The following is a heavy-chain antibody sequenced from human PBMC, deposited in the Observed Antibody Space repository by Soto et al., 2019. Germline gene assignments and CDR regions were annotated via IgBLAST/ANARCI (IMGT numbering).Heavy chain of an antibody. Sequence: GSLRLSCAASGFTFSSYAMSWVRQAPGKGLEWVSAISGSGGSTYYADSVKGRFTISRDNSKNTLYLQMNSLRAEDTAVYYCAKDDAYYYGSGSYSRYYYYGMDVWGQGTTVTVSS. CDR3: AKDDAYYYGSGSYSRYYYYGMDV. V-gene: IGHV3-23*01. J-gene: IGHJ6*02. CDR2: ISGSGGST. D-gene: IGHD3-10*01. CDR1: GFTFSSYA.